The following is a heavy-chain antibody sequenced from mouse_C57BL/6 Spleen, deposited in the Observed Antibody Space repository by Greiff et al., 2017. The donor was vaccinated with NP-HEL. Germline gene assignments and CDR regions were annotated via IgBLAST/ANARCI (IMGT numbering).Heavy chain of an antibody. CDR3: ARLVGAEYYFDY. J-gene: IGHJ2*01. CDR2: IHPNSGRT. V-gene: IGHV1-64*01. CDR1: GYTFTSYW. Sequence: QVQLQQPGAELVKPGASVTLSCKASGYTFTSYWMHWVTQRPGQGLEWIGMIHPNSGRTNYNEKFQSKSTLTVDKSSSTAYMQLSSLTSEDAAVYYCARLVGAEYYFDYWGQGTTLTVSS. D-gene: IGHD2-2*01.